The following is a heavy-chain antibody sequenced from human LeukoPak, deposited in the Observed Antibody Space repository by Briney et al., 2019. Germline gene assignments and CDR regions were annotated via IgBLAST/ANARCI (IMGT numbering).Heavy chain of an antibody. CDR2: IKQDGSEK. Sequence: PGGSLRLSCAASGFTFSSYWMSWVRQAPGKGLEWVANIKQDGSEKYYVDSVKGRFTISRDNAKNSLYLQMNSLRAEDTAVYYCARRRNSGPIRTYYFDYWGQGTLVTVSS. CDR3: ARRRNSGPIRTYYFDY. J-gene: IGHJ4*02. CDR1: GFTFSSYW. V-gene: IGHV3-7*01. D-gene: IGHD6-19*01.